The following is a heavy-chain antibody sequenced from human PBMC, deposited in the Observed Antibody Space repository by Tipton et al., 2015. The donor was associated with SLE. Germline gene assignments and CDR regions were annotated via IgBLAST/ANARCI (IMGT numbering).Heavy chain of an antibody. CDR3: ATLLATIPAFDL. D-gene: IGHD5-24*01. J-gene: IGHJ3*01. CDR2: ISYDGSNK. V-gene: IGHV3-30-3*01. CDR1: GFTFSSYT. Sequence: SLRLSCAASGFTFSSYTMHWVRQAPGKGLEWVAVISYDGSNKYYADSVKGRFTISRDTSKNTLYLQMDSLKADDTAVYYCATLLATIPAFDLWGQGTMVTVSS.